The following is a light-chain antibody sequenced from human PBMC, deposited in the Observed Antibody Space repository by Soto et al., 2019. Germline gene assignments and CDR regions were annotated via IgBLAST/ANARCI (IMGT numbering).Light chain of an antibody. CDR3: QQYGGSPIT. CDR2: DAS. CDR1: QSVTTR. Sequence: IVLTQSPGTLSLSPGERVTLSCRASQSVTTRLAWYQHKPGQAPTLLMSDASNRASGVPVRFSGSGSGTDFTLTITRLEPEDFALYYCQQYGGSPITFGLGTRLEIK. V-gene: IGKV3-20*01. J-gene: IGKJ5*01.